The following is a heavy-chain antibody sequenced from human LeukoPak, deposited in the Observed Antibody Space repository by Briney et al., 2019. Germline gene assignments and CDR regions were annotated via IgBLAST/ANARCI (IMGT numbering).Heavy chain of an antibody. Sequence: GASVKVSCKASGYTFTSYGISWVRQAPGQGLEWMGWINAYNGNTNYAQKLQGRVTMTTDTSTSTAYMEVRRLRSDDTAVYYCARDQLWFGELLYQFDYWGQGTLVTVSS. J-gene: IGHJ4*02. D-gene: IGHD3-10*01. CDR2: INAYNGNT. V-gene: IGHV1-18*04. CDR3: ARDQLWFGELLYQFDY. CDR1: GYTFTSYG.